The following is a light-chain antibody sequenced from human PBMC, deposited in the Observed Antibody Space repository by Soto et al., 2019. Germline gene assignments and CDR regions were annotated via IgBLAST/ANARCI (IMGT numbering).Light chain of an antibody. J-gene: IGKJ4*01. V-gene: IGKV3-20*01. CDR1: QTVSSN. Sequence: EFVLTQSPGTLSLSPGERATLSCRASQTVSSNLAWYQQKPGQAPRLLIYDASNRATGIPARFSGSGSGTDFTLTIRSLEPEDFAVYYCQQYGSSPPRLTFGGGTKVDIK. CDR2: DAS. CDR3: QQYGSSPPRLT.